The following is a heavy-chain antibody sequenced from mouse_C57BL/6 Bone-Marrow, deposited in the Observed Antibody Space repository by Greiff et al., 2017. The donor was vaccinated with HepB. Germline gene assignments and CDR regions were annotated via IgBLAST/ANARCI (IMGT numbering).Heavy chain of an antibody. CDR3: ARDVYYGSSLFAY. Sequence: QVQLQQPGAELVKPGASVKLSCKASGYTFTSYWMQWVKQRPGQGLEWIGEIDPSDSYTNYNQKVKGKATLTVDTSSSAAYMQLSSLTSADSAVYYCARDVYYGSSLFAYWGQGTLVTVSA. J-gene: IGHJ3*01. CDR1: GYTFTSYW. D-gene: IGHD1-1*01. CDR2: IDPSDSYT. V-gene: IGHV1-50*01.